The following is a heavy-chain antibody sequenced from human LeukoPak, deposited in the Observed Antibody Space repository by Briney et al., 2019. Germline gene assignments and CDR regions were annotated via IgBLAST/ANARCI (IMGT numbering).Heavy chain of an antibody. CDR2: IYHSGST. CDR3: ARDPTL. V-gene: IGHV4-38-2*02. Sequence: KPSETLSLTCTVSGYSISSGYYWGWIRQPPGKGLEWIGSIYHSGSTYYNPSLKSRVTISVDTSKNQFSLKLSSVTAADTAVYYCARDPTLWGQGTLVTVSS. CDR1: GYSISSGYY. J-gene: IGHJ4*02.